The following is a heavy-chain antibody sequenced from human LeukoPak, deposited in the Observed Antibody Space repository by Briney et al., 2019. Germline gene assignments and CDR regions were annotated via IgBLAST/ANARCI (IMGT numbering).Heavy chain of an antibody. CDR1: GFTFTDHW. CDR3: AKDGGAYGSGGNWFDP. Sequence: GGSLRLSCAASGFTFTDHWMSWVRQAPGKGLEWVANIKKDGSEKYYVDSVKGRFTISRDNAKNSLYLQMNSLRAEDTAVYYCAKDGGAYGSGGNWFDPWGQGTLVTVSS. D-gene: IGHD3-10*01. V-gene: IGHV3-7*01. CDR2: IKKDGSEK. J-gene: IGHJ5*02.